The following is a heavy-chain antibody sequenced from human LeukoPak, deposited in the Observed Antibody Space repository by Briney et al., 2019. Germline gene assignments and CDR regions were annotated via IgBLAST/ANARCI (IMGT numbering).Heavy chain of an antibody. V-gene: IGHV1-69*01. J-gene: IGHJ4*02. CDR2: XIPIFGTA. D-gene: IGHD2-2*01. CDR3: ARTLNYCSSTSCTWDPVGY. Sequence: GQGLEXXXGXIPIFGTANYAQKFQGRVTITADESTSTAYMELSSLRSEDTAVYYCARTLNYCSSTSCTWDPVGYWGQGTLVTVSS.